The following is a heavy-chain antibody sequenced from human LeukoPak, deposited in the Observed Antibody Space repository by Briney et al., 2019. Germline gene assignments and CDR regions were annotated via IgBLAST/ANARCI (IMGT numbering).Heavy chain of an antibody. D-gene: IGHD4-11*01. J-gene: IGHJ4*02. Sequence: GSLRLSCATSGFTFSSSTFGSYTMNWVRQAPGKGLIRVSSISSTGTYIYYTDSVKGRFTISRDIANSILYPQMNSLRADDTAVYYCARDLDYSTGFDYWGQGTLVTVSS. CDR2: ISSTGTYI. V-gene: IGHV3-21*01. CDR3: ARDLDYSTGFDY. CDR1: GFTFSSSTFGSYT.